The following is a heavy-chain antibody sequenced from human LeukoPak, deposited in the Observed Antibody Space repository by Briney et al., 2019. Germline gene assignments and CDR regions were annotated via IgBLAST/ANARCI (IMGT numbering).Heavy chain of an antibody. D-gene: IGHD3-10*01. CDR2: INHSGST. J-gene: IGHJ6*03. CDR3: ARVTMGSGSYYSVRKYYFYYIDV. V-gene: IGHV4-34*01. Sequence: PSETLSLTCAVYGESFSGYYWSWIRQPPGKGLEWMGEINHSGSTNYNSSLKSRVTISIATSKNQFSLKLSSVTAADTAVYYCARVTMGSGSYYSVRKYYFYYIDVWGKGPTVTVSS. CDR1: GESFSGYY.